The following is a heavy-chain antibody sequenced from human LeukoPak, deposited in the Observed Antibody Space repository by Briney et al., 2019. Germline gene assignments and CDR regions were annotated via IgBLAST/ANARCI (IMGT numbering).Heavy chain of an antibody. V-gene: IGHV3-7*01. J-gene: IGHJ4*02. Sequence: GGSLRLSCAASGFTLSSNWMNWVRQAPGKGLEWVAIIKQDGSEKYYVDSVKGRFTVSRDNAKNSLYLQMNSLRAEDTAVYYCARGNGFIIDYWGQGTLVTVSS. CDR2: IKQDGSEK. CDR1: GFTLSSNW. CDR3: ARGNGFIIDY. D-gene: IGHD2-8*01.